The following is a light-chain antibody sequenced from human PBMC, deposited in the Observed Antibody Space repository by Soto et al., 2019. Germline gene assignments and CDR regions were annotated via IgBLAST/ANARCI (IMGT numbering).Light chain of an antibody. Sequence: DIQMTQSPSTLSASVGDRVTITCRASQSISSWLAWYQQKPGKAPKLLIYDASSLESGVPSRFSGSGSGTAFTLTISSLKPDDFATYNCQQWTFGQGTKVEIK. CDR1: QSISSW. V-gene: IGKV1-5*01. J-gene: IGKJ1*01. CDR3: QQWT. CDR2: DAS.